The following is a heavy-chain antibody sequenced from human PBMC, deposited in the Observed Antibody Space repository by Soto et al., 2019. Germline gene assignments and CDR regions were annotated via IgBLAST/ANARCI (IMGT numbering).Heavy chain of an antibody. CDR2: VYYSGST. D-gene: IGHD6-19*01. V-gene: IGHV4-59*02. J-gene: IGHJ4*02. CDR3: ARHSSGWHYFDY. CDR1: SDSVSSYY. Sequence: LSLTCTVSSDSVSSYYRSWIRQPPGKGLDWIGYVYYSGSTNYNPSVKSRVTISIDTSKNQFSLRLSSVTAADTAVYYCARHSSGWHYFDYWGQGALVTVSS.